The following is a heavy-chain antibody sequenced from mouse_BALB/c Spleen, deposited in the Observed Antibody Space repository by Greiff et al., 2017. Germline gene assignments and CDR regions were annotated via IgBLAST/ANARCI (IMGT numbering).Heavy chain of an antibody. CDR1: GYSFTSYW. CDR3: TTRSTMITGARFSYWYLDV. V-gene: IGHV1-5*01. D-gene: IGHD2-4*01. Sequence: EVKLVESGTVLARPGASVKMSCKASGYSFTSYWMHWVKQRPGQGLEWIGAIYPGNSDTSYNQKFKGKAKLTAVTSASTAYMELSSLTNEDSAVYYCTTRSTMITGARFSYWYLDVWGAGTTVTVSS. J-gene: IGHJ1*01. CDR2: IYPGNSDT.